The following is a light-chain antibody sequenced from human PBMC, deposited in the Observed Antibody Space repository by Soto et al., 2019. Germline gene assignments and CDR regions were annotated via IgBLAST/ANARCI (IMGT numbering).Light chain of an antibody. CDR2: EVS. J-gene: IGLJ1*01. Sequence: QSALTQPPSASGSPGQSVTISCTGTSSDVGDNNYVSWYQHHPGKAPKLIIYEVSNRPSGVSNRFSGSSSDNTASLTISGLLPDDEADYYCSSYTTSSTPSYVFGTGTKLTVL. V-gene: IGLV2-14*01. CDR1: SSDVGDNNY. CDR3: SSYTTSSTPSYV.